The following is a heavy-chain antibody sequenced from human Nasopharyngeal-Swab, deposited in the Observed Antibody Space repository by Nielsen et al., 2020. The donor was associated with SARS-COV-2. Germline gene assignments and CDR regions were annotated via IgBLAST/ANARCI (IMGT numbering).Heavy chain of an antibody. Sequence: SVKVSCKASGDTFSSYAINWVRQAPGQGLEWMGGIIPIFGTANYAQKFQGRVTITADESTSTAYMELSSLRSEDTAVYYCARGLSEYSSSSDVSGYYYGMDVWGQGTTVTVSS. V-gene: IGHV1-69*13. CDR1: GDTFSSYA. J-gene: IGHJ6*02. D-gene: IGHD6-6*01. CDR2: IIPIFGTA. CDR3: ARGLSEYSSSSDVSGYYYGMDV.